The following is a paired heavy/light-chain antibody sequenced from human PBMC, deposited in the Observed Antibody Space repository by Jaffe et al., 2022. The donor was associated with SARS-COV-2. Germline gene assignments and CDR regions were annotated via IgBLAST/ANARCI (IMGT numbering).Heavy chain of an antibody. CDR1: GFTFDDYA. J-gene: IGHJ4*02. CDR2: ISWNSDTV. V-gene: IGHV3-9*01. Sequence: EVQLVESGGGLAQPGRSLRLSCAASGFTFDDYAMHWVRQAPGKGLEWVSGISWNSDTVGYADSVKGRFTISRDNAKNSLYLQMNSLRAEDTALYYCAKDCLGPSSRCFDHWGQGTLVTVSS. CDR3: AKDCLGPSSRCFDH. D-gene: IGHD6-13*01.
Light chain of an antibody. CDR3: QSADSSGTSVV. CDR1: VLPKQY. J-gene: IGLJ2*01. V-gene: IGLV3-25*03. CDR2: KDT. Sequence: SYELTQPPSVSVSPGQTARITCSADVLPKQYAFWYQQKPGQAPVLVIYKDTERPSGIPGRFSGSSSGTTVTLTISGVQAEDEADYFCQSADSSGTSVVFGGGTRLTVL.